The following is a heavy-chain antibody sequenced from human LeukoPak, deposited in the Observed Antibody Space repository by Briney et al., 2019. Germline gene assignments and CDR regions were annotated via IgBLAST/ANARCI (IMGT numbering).Heavy chain of an antibody. CDR1: GYTFTGYY. Sequence: ASVKVSCKASGYTFTGYYMHWVRQATGQGLEWMGWINPNSGGANYAQKFQGRVTMTRDTSISTAYMEVSRLRSDDTAVYYCATHRSSWYFDYWGQGTLVTVSS. J-gene: IGHJ4*02. D-gene: IGHD6-13*01. CDR3: ATHRSSWYFDY. CDR2: INPNSGGA. V-gene: IGHV1-2*02.